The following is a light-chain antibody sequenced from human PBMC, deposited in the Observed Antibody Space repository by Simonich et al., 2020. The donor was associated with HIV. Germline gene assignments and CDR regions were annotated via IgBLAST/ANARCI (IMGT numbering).Light chain of an antibody. Sequence: DIQLTQSPSSLSASVGDRVTITCRASQGISNSLAWYQQKPGKAPKLLLYAASRLESWVPSRFSGSGSGTDYTLTISSLQPEDFATYYCQQYYSTLMYTFGQGTKLEIK. CDR3: QQYYSTLMYT. CDR2: AAS. V-gene: IGKV1-NL1*01. J-gene: IGKJ2*01. CDR1: QGISNS.